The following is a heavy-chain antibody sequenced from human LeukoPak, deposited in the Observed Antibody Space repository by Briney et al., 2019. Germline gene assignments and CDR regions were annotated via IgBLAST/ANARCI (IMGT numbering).Heavy chain of an antibody. CDR2: IYTSGST. V-gene: IGHV4-4*07. CDR3: ARAAGYCSGGSCYSGLYYYYYYMDV. CDR1: GGSISSYY. Sequence: PSETLSLTCTVSGGSISSYYWSWIRQPAGKGLEWIGRIYTSGSTNYNPSLKSRVTMSVDTSKNQFSLKLSSVTAADTAVYYCARAAGYCSGGSCYSGLYYYYYYMDVWGKGTTVTVSS. J-gene: IGHJ6*03. D-gene: IGHD2-15*01.